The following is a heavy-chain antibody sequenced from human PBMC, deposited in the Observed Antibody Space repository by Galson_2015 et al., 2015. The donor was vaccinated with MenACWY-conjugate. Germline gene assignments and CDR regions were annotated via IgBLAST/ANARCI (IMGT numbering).Heavy chain of an antibody. CDR1: GSTFSNYA. D-gene: IGHD3-22*01. Sequence: SVKVSCKASGSTFSNYAMHWLRQAPGQRLEYMGWINVGSGTTRSSQKFQDRVTIITDTSANTAYMELSSLRSEDTAVYYCARLPRGITMVVVAPWGQGTLVTVSS. V-gene: IGHV1-3*01. J-gene: IGHJ5*02. CDR2: INVGSGTT. CDR3: ARLPRGITMVVVAP.